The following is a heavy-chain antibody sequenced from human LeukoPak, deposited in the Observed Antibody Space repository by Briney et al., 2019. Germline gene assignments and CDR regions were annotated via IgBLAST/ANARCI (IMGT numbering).Heavy chain of an antibody. D-gene: IGHD3-3*01. V-gene: IGHV1-46*01. CDR2: INPSTGST. J-gene: IGHJ4*02. CDR1: GYTFTDHY. CDR3: AAPGASGFVGNFWSGPLDF. Sequence: ASAKVSCRASGYTFTDHYMHWVRQAPGQGLEWMGIINPSTGSTNFPQKFLGRVTLTRDTSTSTVYMELSSLRSEDTAVYYCAAPGASGFVGNFWSGPLDFWGQGSLVTVSS.